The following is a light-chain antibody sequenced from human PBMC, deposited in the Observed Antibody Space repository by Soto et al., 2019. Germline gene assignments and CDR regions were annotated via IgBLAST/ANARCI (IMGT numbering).Light chain of an antibody. J-gene: IGLJ2*01. Sequence: QSVLTQSTSASASLGASVKLTCTLSSGHSNYAIAWHQQQPEKGPRYLMKLNSDGSHSKGDGIPDRFSGSSSGAERYLTISSLQSEDEADYYCQTWGTGLYVVFGGGTKLTVL. CDR2: LNSDGSH. CDR1: SGHSNYA. V-gene: IGLV4-69*01. CDR3: QTWGTGLYVV.